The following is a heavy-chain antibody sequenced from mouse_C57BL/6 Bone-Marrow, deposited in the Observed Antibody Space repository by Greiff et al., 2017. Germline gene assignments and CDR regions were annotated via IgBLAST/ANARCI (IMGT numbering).Heavy chain of an antibody. CDR2: ISDGGSYT. CDR3: ARVTGTRDYFDY. J-gene: IGHJ2*01. D-gene: IGHD4-1*01. V-gene: IGHV5-4*01. Sequence: VATISDGGSYTYYPDNVKGRFTISRDNAKNNLYLQMSHLKSEDTAMYYCARVTGTRDYFDYWGQGTTLTVSS.